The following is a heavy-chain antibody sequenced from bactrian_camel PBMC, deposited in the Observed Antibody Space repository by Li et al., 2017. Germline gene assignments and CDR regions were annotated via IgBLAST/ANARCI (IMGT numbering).Heavy chain of an antibody. J-gene: IGHJ4*01. D-gene: IGHD1*01. V-gene: IGHV3-1*01. Sequence: VQLVESGGGLVQPGGSLRLSCAASGFTFVDYAMAWVRQAPGKGLEWVSSISWTGDSTTYADSVKGQFTISRDNAKNTVYLQMNSLKPEDTAMYYCAAVAPCIYFSRILLTETSSYNYWGQGTQVTVS. CDR3: AAVAPCIYFSRILLTETSSYNY. CDR2: ISWTGDST. CDR1: GFTFVDYA.